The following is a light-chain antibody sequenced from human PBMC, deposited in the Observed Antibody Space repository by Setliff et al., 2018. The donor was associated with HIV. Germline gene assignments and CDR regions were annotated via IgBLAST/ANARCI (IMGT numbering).Light chain of an antibody. Sequence: QSALTQPASVSGSPGQSITISCTGTSSDIAIYNFVSWYQHHPGKAPKLIIYDVSNRPSGVSNRYSGSKSGNTASLTISGLQAEDEADYYCSSYTSSSTLVFGTGTKGTVL. CDR3: SSYTSSSTLV. J-gene: IGLJ1*01. CDR1: SSDIAIYNF. CDR2: DVS. V-gene: IGLV2-14*03.